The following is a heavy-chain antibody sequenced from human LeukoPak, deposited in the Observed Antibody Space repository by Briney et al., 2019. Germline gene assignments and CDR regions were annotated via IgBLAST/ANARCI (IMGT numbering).Heavy chain of an antibody. D-gene: IGHD2-2*03. J-gene: IGHJ3*02. V-gene: IGHV4-59*01. CDR3: ASGYCSSTSCYHDAFDI. CDR2: IYYSGST. Sequence: PSETLSLTCTVSGGPISSYYWSWIRQPPGKGLEWIGYIYYSGSTNYNPSLKSRVTISVDTSKNQFSLKLSSVTAADTAVYYCASGYCSSTSCYHDAFDIWGQGTMVTVSS. CDR1: GGPISSYY.